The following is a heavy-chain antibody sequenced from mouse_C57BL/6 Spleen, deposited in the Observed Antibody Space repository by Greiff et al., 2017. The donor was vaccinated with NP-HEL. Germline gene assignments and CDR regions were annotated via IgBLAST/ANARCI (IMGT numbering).Heavy chain of an antibody. Sequence: QVQLQQPGTELVKPGASVKLSCKASGYTFTSYWMHWVKQRPGQGLEWIGNINPSNGGTNYNEKFKSKATLTVDKSSSTAYMQLSSLTSEDSAVYYCAREEEGYGYDVGVLDYWGQGTTLTVSS. D-gene: IGHD2-2*01. J-gene: IGHJ2*01. CDR2: INPSNGGT. CDR3: AREEEGYGYDVGVLDY. V-gene: IGHV1-53*01. CDR1: GYTFTSYW.